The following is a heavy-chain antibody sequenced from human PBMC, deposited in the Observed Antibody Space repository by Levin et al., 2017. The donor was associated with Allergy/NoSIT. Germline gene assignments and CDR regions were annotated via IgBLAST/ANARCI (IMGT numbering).Heavy chain of an antibody. V-gene: IGHV3-53*01. CDR3: ARHYAGSRAFDI. J-gene: IGHJ3*02. CDR2: IYSAGST. CDR1: GFTVSNNY. D-gene: IGHD3-16*01. Sequence: GESLKISCAASGFTVSNNYMSWVRQAPGEGLEWVSIIYSAGSTYYADSVKGRFTISRDNSKNTLYLQMNSLRAEDTAVYYCARHYAGSRAFDIWGQGTMVTVSS.